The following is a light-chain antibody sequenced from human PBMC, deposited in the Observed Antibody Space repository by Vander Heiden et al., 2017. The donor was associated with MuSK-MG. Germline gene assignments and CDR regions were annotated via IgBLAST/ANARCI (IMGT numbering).Light chain of an antibody. V-gene: IGKV3-15*01. CDR1: QSVRSD. Sequence: EIVLAQSTAILSVSPGERAKLSCRASQSVRSDLAWYQHKPGQAPRLLIYGTSTRAPGIPVRFSGDGSRTAFSLSISRLTCEDFAIYYCDEENESPSTFGQGTKLEIK. J-gene: IGKJ2*02. CDR2: GTS. CDR3: DEENESPST.